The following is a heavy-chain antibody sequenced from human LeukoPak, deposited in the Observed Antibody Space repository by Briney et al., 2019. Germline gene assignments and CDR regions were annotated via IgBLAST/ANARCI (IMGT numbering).Heavy chain of an antibody. V-gene: IGHV3-74*01. CDR3: SRAGAAPLTDY. Sequence: PGGSLRLSCAASRFTLSGYWMHWVRQAPGKGLVWVSRINTDGRSTSYADSVKGRFTISRDNAKNTLYLQMNSLRAEDTAVYYCSRAGAAPLTDYWGQGTLVTVSS. CDR1: RFTLSGYW. D-gene: IGHD6-13*01. J-gene: IGHJ4*02. CDR2: INTDGRST.